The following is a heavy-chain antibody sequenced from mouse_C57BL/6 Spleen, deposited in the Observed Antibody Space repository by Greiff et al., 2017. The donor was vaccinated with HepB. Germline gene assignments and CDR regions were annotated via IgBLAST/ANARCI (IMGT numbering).Heavy chain of an antibody. CDR2: IYPRSGNT. CDR3: AIPPPGRGYFDV. Sequence: QVHVKQSGAELARPGASVKLSCKASGYTFTSYGISWVKQRTGQGLEWIGEIYPRSGNTYYNEKFKGKATLTADKSSSTAYMELRSLTSEDSAVYFCAIPPPGRGYFDVWGTGTTVTVSS. CDR1: GYTFTSYG. J-gene: IGHJ1*03. V-gene: IGHV1-81*01.